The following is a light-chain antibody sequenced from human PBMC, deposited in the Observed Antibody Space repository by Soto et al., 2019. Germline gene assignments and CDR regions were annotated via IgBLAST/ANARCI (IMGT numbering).Light chain of an antibody. Sequence: ETVMTQSPATLSVSPGERATLSCRASQNVGSNLAWYQQKPGRAPRLLIYDASKRATGIPARFGGSGFGTDYTLTISSLEPEDFAVYYCQQRTKWRTFGQGTKVE. CDR3: QQRTKWRT. V-gene: IGKV3-11*01. CDR2: DAS. CDR1: QNVGSN. J-gene: IGKJ1*01.